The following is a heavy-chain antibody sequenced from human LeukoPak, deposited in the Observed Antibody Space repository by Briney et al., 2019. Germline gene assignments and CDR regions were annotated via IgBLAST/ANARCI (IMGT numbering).Heavy chain of an antibody. CDR3: ARAPTGYYDSSGYYRARDY. Sequence: GGSLRLSCAASGFTFSSYSMNWVRQAPGKGLEWVSSISSSSSYIYYADSVKGRFTISRDNAKNSLYLQMNSLRAEDTAVYYCARAPTGYYDSSGYYRARDYWGQGTLVTVSS. J-gene: IGHJ4*02. D-gene: IGHD3-22*01. CDR1: GFTFSSYS. CDR2: ISSSSSYI. V-gene: IGHV3-21*01.